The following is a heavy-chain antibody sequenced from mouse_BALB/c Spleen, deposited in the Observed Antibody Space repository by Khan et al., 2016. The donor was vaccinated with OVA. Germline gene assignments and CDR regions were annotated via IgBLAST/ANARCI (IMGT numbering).Heavy chain of an antibody. J-gene: IGHJ3*01. CDR3: ARGNYCGSTSWFGY. V-gene: IGHV1-9*01. CDR2: ILPGSNST. CDR1: GYTFSSYW. Sequence: QIQLVQSGAELMKPGASVKISCKPTGYTFSSYWIEWVKQRPGHGLEWIGEILPGSNSTKYNERFQGKATITADTSSNTAYMQLSSLTSEDSAIYYCARGNYCGSTSWFGYWGQGTLVTVSA. D-gene: IGHD1-1*01.